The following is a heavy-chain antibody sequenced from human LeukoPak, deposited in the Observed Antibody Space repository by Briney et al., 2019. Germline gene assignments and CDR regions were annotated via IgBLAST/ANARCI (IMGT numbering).Heavy chain of an antibody. Sequence: GGSLRLSCAASGFTVMNNYVNWVRQAPGKGLEWVSVVYSGGNTYYADSVKGRFTISRDISKNTLYLQMNSLRSEDTAVYYCVRESSGDAFDIWGQGTMVTVSS. J-gene: IGHJ3*02. CDR3: VRESSGDAFDI. CDR1: GFTVMNNY. CDR2: VYSGGNT. V-gene: IGHV3-66*02.